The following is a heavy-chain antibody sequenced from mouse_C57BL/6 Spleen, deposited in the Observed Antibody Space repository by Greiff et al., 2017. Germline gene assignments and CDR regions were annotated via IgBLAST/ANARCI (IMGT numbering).Heavy chain of an antibody. J-gene: IGHJ4*01. V-gene: IGHV5-6*01. Sequence: EVQRVESGGDLVKPGGSLKLSCAASGFTFSSYGMSWVRQTPDKRLEWVATISSGGSYTYYPDSVKGRFTISRDNAKNTLYLQMSSLKSEDTAMYYCARTVITTVVATDYAMDYWGQGTSVTVSS. CDR2: ISSGGSYT. CDR1: GFTFSSYG. CDR3: ARTVITTVVATDYAMDY. D-gene: IGHD1-1*01.